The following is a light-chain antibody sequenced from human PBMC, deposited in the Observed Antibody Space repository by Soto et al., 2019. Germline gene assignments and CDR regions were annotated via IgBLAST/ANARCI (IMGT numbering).Light chain of an antibody. V-gene: IGKV1-6*01. J-gene: IGKJ1*01. CDR3: LQDYNYPRT. Sequence: NQITQSPSTLSASVGDRVTITCRASQGIRNDLGWYQRKPGKAPELLIYAASSLQSGVPSRFSGSGSGTDFTLTISSLQPEDFATYYCLQDYNYPRTFGQGTKVDIK. CDR1: QGIRND. CDR2: AAS.